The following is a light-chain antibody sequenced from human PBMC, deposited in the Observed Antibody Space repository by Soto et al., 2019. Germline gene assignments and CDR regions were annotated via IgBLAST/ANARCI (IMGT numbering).Light chain of an antibody. Sequence: QPVLTQPPSVSGAPGQRVTISCTGSSSNIGAGYDVHWYQQLPGTAPKLLIYGNSNRPSRVPDRFSGSKSGTSASLAITGLQAEDEADYYCQSYDSSLSGYVVFGGGTKLTVL. V-gene: IGLV1-40*01. CDR1: SSNIGAGYD. CDR2: GNS. CDR3: QSYDSSLSGYVV. J-gene: IGLJ2*01.